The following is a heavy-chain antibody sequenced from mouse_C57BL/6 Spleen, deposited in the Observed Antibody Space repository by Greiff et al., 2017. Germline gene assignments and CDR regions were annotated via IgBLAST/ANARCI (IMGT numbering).Heavy chain of an antibody. V-gene: IGHV1-22*01. CDR1: GYTFTDYN. CDR2: INPNNGGT. Sequence: EVQLQQSGPELVKPGASVKMSCKASGYTFTDYNMHWVKQSHGKSLAWIGYINPNNGGTSYNQKFKGKATLTVNKSSSTAYMELRSLTSEDSAVYYCARDYYGSSPLYFDVWGTGTTVTVSS. J-gene: IGHJ1*03. D-gene: IGHD1-1*01. CDR3: ARDYYGSSPLYFDV.